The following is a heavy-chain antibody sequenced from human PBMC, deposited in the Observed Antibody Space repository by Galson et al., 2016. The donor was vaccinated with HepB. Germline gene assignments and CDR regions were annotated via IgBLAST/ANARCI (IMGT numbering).Heavy chain of an antibody. CDR1: GFTFSDYA. CDR2: ISFDGSNH. V-gene: IGHV3-30-3*01. Sequence: SLRLSCAASGFTFSDYAFHWVRQAQGKGLEWVAVISFDGSNHYYSDYVMKGRFIISRDNFENTLSLQLNSLTPEDTAVYFCARGAPRWNGLAWYFDLWGQGTLVTVS. J-gene: IGHJ4*02. D-gene: IGHD1-1*01. CDR3: ARGAPRWNGLAWYFDL.